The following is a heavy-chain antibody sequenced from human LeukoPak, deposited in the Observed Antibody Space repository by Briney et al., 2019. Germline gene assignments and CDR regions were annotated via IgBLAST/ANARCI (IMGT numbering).Heavy chain of an antibody. CDR3: ATGGDLYCTTANCLPFDY. CDR1: GVTFTTYW. D-gene: IGHD2-8*01. J-gene: IGHJ4*02. Sequence: GGSLRLSCVASGVTFTTYWMSWVRQAPGKGLEGVANIQQNGGGKHYVDSVKGRFTISRDNAKKSLYLQMDNLRAEDTAVYYCATGGDLYCTTANCLPFDYWGQGTLVTDSS. CDR2: IQQNGGGK. V-gene: IGHV3-7*01.